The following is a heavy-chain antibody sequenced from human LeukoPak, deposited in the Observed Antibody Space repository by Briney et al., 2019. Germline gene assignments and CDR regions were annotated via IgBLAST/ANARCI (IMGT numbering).Heavy chain of an antibody. CDR3: ARDCSSTSCYAY. D-gene: IGHD2-2*01. Sequence: GGSLRLSCAASGLAFSSYGMNWVRQAPGKGLEWVSSISSGSSYIYYADSVKGRFTISRDNAKNSLYLQMNSLRAEDTAVYYCARDCSSTSCYAYWGQGTLVTVSS. V-gene: IGHV3-21*01. CDR1: GLAFSSYG. CDR2: ISSGSSYI. J-gene: IGHJ4*02.